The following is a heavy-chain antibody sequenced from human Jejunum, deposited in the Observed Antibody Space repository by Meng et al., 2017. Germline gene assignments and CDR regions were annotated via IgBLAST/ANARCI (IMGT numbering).Heavy chain of an antibody. CDR3: AKDGGIGFTDFDY. J-gene: IGHJ4*02. CDR2: ISDDGNRQ. D-gene: IGHD3-3*01. CDR1: GFTFSSSA. V-gene: IGHV3-30*01. Sequence: QVQLAGVGGGVVQPGTSLRRSGAAAGFTFSSSARHWVRQAPGKGLEWLAVISDDGNRQYYPDSVKGRLTISRDNSRNTLFVQMNSLSAEDTAVYYCAKDGGIGFTDFDYWGQGTLVTVSS.